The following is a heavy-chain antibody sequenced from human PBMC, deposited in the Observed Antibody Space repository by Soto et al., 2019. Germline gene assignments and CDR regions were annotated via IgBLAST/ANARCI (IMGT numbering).Heavy chain of an antibody. Sequence: GGSLRLSCAASGFTFSDYYMSWIRQAPGKGLEWVSYISSSSSYTNYADSVKGRFTISRDNAKNSLYLQMNSLRAEDTAVYYCARRTRGDYHFDYWGQGTLVTVSS. J-gene: IGHJ4*02. CDR3: ARRTRGDYHFDY. V-gene: IGHV3-11*06. D-gene: IGHD4-17*01. CDR2: ISSSSSYT. CDR1: GFTFSDYY.